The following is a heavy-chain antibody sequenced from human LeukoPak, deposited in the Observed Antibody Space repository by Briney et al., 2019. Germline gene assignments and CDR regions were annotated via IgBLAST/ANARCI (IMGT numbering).Heavy chain of an antibody. D-gene: IGHD6-19*01. V-gene: IGHV3-48*04. CDR1: GFTFSSYT. CDR2: IDLSGSTL. Sequence: GGSLRLSCAASGFTFSSYTMNWVRQAPGKGLEWVSYIDLSGSTLYYVDSVKGRFTISRDNAKNSLYLQMNSLRAEDTAVYYCARAGSGWSYFDYWGQGTLVTVSS. J-gene: IGHJ4*02. CDR3: ARAGSGWSYFDY.